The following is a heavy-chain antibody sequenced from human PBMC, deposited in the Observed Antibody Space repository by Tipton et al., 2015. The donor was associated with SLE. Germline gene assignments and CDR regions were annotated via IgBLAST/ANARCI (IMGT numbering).Heavy chain of an antibody. CDR2: ISGSGRII. CDR1: GFIFSDYY. J-gene: IGHJ4*02. Sequence: SLRLSCAASGFIFSDYYMSWIRQAPGKGLEWLSYISGSGRIIYYADSVKGRFTTSRDNAKNSLYLQMNSLRAEDTAVYYCARDKDRAMAYFDYWGQGTLVTVSS. D-gene: IGHD5-18*01. V-gene: IGHV3-11*04. CDR3: ARDKDRAMAYFDY.